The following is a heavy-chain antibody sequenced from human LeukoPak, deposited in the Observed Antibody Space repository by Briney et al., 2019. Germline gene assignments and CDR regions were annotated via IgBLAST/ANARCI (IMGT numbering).Heavy chain of an antibody. V-gene: IGHV3-66*01. J-gene: IGHJ3*02. Sequence: GGSLRLSCVVSGFTVSSNDMSWVRQAPGKGLEWVSVIFSGGRTDYADSVKGRFTISRDNSKSTVYLQMNDLRAEDTAVYYCVSAIRNAVDIWGQGTMVAVSS. CDR2: IFSGGRT. CDR1: GFTVSSND. CDR3: VSAIRNAVDI.